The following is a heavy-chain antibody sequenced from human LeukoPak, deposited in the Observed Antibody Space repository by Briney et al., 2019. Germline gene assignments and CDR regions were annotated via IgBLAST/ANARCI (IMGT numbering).Heavy chain of an antibody. CDR2: INTNTGNP. J-gene: IGHJ4*02. CDR3: ARGRGIAAAGKPRPFDY. CDR1: GYTFTSYA. Sequence: ASVTVSCKASGYTFTSYAMNWVRQAPGQGLEWMGWINTNTGNPTYVQGFTGRFVFSLDTSVSTAYLQISSLKAEDTAVYYCARGRGIAAAGKPRPFDYWGQGTLVTVSS. D-gene: IGHD6-13*01. V-gene: IGHV7-4-1*02.